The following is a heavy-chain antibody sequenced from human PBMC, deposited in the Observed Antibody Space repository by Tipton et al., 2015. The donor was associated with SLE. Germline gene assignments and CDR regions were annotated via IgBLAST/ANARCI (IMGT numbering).Heavy chain of an antibody. J-gene: IGHJ4*02. CDR1: NGSISSGSYY. CDR3: ARVQQLEYFDY. V-gene: IGHV4-39*07. CDR2: IDHSGRT. Sequence: TLSLTCTVSNGSISSGSYYWSWIRQPPGKGLEWIGEIDHSGRTDYNPSLKSRVTLSVDTSNNQFSLKFTSMTAADTAVYYCARVQQLEYFDYWGQGTLVTVSS. D-gene: IGHD6-13*01.